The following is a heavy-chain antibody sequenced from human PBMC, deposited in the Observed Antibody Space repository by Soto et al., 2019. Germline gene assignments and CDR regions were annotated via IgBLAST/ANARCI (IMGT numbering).Heavy chain of an antibody. J-gene: IGHJ4*02. CDR1: GYTFTSYG. CDR2: ISAYNGNT. V-gene: IGHV1-18*01. CDR3: ARDLYYYGSRSYSVY. D-gene: IGHD3-10*01. Sequence: ASVKVSCKASGYTFTSYGISWGRQAPGQGLEWMGWISAYNGNTNYAQKLQGRVTMTTDTSTSTAYMELRSLRSDDTAGYYFARDLYYYGSRSYSVYWGQGTLVTVSS.